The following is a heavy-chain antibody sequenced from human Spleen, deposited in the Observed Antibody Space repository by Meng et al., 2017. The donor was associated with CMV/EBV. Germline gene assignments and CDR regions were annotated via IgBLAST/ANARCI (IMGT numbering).Heavy chain of an antibody. V-gene: IGHV4-39*07. J-gene: IGHJ3*02. CDR3: ARGYCSSTSCYTGVWWSRVFTSAFDI. D-gene: IGHD2-2*02. CDR1: GGSISSSSYY. Sequence: SETLSLTCTVSGGSISSSSYYWGWIRQPPGKGLEWIGSIYYSGSTYYNPSLKSRVTISVDTSKNQFSLKLSSVTAADTAVYYCARGYCSSTSCYTGVWWSRVFTSAFDIWDQGTMVTVSS. CDR2: IYYSGST.